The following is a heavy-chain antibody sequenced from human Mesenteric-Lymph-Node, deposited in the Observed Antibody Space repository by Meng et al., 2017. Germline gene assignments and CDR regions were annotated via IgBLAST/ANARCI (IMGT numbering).Heavy chain of an antibody. Sequence: GESLKISCAASGFSFSTYAMSWVRQAPGKGLEWVGFIRSKAYGGTPDYAASVRGRFTISRDDSKNIAYLQMNSLKSEDTAVYYCTRDQYWFGYFFDYWGQGTLVTVSS. CDR1: GFSFSTYA. CDR2: IRSKAYGGTP. CDR3: TRDQYWFGYFFDY. V-gene: IGHV3-49*04. J-gene: IGHJ4*02. D-gene: IGHD3-10*01.